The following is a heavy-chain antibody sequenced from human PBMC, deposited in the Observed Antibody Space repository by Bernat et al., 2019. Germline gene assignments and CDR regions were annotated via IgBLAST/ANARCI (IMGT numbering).Heavy chain of an antibody. D-gene: IGHD7-27*01. CDR3: AKHVGNPSGPCDI. V-gene: IGHV3-23*04. Sequence: EVQLVESGGGLVQPGGSLRLSCAASGFTFTSFAMTWVRQPPGKGLAWVSTITGSGGSTYYADSVTCRFTISRDNSMNTVYLQMNSLRAEDTAVYYCAKHVGNPSGPCDIWGQGTMVTVSS. CDR1: GFTFTSFA. CDR2: ITGSGGST. J-gene: IGHJ3*02.